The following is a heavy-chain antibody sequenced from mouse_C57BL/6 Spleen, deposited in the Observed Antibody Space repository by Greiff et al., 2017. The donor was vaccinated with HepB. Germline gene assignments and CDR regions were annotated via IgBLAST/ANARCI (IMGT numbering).Heavy chain of an antibody. CDR2: IDPSDSYT. V-gene: IGHV1-69*01. CDR3: ARGSGSQTWFAY. CDR1: SYTFTSYW. J-gene: IGHJ3*01. D-gene: IGHD1-1*02. Sequence: QVQLQQPGAELVMPGASVKLSCKASSYTFTSYWMHWVKQRPGQGLEWIGEIDPSDSYTNYNQKFKGKSTLTVDKSSSTAYMQLSSLTSEDSAFYSCARGSGSQTWFAYWGQGTLVTVSA.